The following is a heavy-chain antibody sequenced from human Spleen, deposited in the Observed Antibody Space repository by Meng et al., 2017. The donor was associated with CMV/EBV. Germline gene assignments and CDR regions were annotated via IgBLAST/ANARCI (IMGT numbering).Heavy chain of an antibody. CDR3: ARKLCSSTSCYGMDV. J-gene: IGHJ6*02. D-gene: IGHD2-2*01. Sequence: ASVKVSCKASGGTFSSYAISWVRQAPGQGLEWMGWINPNSGGTNYAQKFQGRVTMTRDTSISTAYMELSRLRSDDTAVYYCARKLCSSTSCYGMDVWGQGTTVTVSS. CDR1: GGTFSSYA. CDR2: INPNSGGT. V-gene: IGHV1-2*02.